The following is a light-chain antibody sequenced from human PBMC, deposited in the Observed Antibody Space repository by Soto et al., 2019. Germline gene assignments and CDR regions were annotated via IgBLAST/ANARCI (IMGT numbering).Light chain of an antibody. J-gene: IGLJ2*01. V-gene: IGLV2-14*03. CDR3: TSWTTSTTMI. Sequence: QSVLTQPASVSGSPGQSVTXXXXXXXXXIAAYNFASWYQQHPGKAPKLMLYDVNIRPSGVSNRFSGSKSGNTASLTISGLQAEDEADYYCTSWTTSTTMIFGGGTKLTVL. CDR1: XXXIAAYNF. CDR2: DVN.